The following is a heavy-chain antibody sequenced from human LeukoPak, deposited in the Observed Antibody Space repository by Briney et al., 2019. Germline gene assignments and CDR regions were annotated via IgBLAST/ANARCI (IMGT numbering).Heavy chain of an antibody. CDR3: AKDWGSSPLDY. Sequence: GRSLRLSCAASGFTFSSYGMHWVRQAPGKWLELHAVISYVGSNKYYADSVKGRFTISRDNSKNTLYLQMNSLRAEDTAVYYCAKDWGSSPLDYWGQGTLVTVSS. J-gene: IGHJ4*02. CDR2: ISYVGSNK. V-gene: IGHV3-30*18. CDR1: GFTFSSYG. D-gene: IGHD3-16*01.